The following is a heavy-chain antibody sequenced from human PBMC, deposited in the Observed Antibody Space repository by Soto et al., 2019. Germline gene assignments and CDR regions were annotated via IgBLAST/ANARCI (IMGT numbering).Heavy chain of an antibody. V-gene: IGHV3-21*01. CDR3: ARLTFWSGSYYCDL. J-gene: IGHJ4*02. Sequence: GGSLRLSCSGSGFTFSSHSMNWVRQAPGKGLEWVSYSHSSGSGIYRHYADSVKGRFTISRDNAKNSLYLQMDSLRAEDTAMYFCARLTFWSGSYYCDLWGRGTLVTVSS. CDR2: SHSSGSGIYR. CDR1: GFTFSSHS. D-gene: IGHD3-3*01.